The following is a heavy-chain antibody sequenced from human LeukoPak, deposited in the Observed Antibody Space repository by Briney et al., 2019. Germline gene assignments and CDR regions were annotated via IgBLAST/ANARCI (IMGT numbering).Heavy chain of an antibody. CDR3: AKSVTGSSGWAAYFDY. Sequence: PGGSLRLSCAASGFTFSNYALGWVRQAPXXXLEWVSIVGNNGVACYADSVKGHFTISRDNSKNTLYLQASSLRVEDTAIYYCAKSVTGSSGWAAYFDYWGQGTLVTVSS. CDR2: VGNNGVA. CDR1: GFTFSNYA. V-gene: IGHV3-23*01. D-gene: IGHD6-19*01. J-gene: IGHJ4*02.